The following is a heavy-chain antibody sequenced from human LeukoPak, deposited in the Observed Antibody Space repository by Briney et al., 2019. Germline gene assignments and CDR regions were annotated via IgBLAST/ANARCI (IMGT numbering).Heavy chain of an antibody. D-gene: IGHD1-26*01. CDR1: GGSFSGYY. V-gene: IGHV4-34*01. J-gene: IGHJ4*02. Sequence: SETLSLTCAVYGGSFSGYYWSWIRQPPGKGLEWIGENNHSGSTNFNPSLKSRVSIPVDTSKNHFSLKLRSVTAADTAVYYCATLRSWSPDYFDHWGQGTLVTVSS. CDR3: ATLRSWSPDYFDH. CDR2: NNHSGST.